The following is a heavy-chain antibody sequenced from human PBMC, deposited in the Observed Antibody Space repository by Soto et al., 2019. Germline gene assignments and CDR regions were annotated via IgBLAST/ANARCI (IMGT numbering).Heavy chain of an antibody. CDR3: AYSSGWSRWFDP. V-gene: IGHV1-69*02. CDR1: GGTFSSYT. D-gene: IGHD6-19*01. J-gene: IGHJ5*02. CDR2: IIPILGIA. Sequence: QVQLVQSGAEVKKPGSSVKVSCKASGGTFSSYTISWVRQAPGQGLEWMGRIIPILGIANYAQKFQGRVTITADKSTSTAYMGLSSLRSEDTAVYYCAYSSGWSRWFDPWGQGTLVTVSS.